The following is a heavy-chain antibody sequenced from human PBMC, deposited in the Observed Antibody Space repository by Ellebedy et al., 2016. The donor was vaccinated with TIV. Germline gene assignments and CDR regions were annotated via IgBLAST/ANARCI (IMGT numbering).Heavy chain of an antibody. CDR2: INHSGST. Sequence: SETLSLXCAVYGGSFSGYYWSWIRQPPGKGLEWIGEINHSGSTNYNPSLKSRVTISVDTSKNQFSLKLSSVTAADTAVYYCARGKSRLGEFWYWGQGTLVTVSS. D-gene: IGHD3-16*01. CDR1: GGSFSGYY. CDR3: ARGKSRLGEFWY. V-gene: IGHV4-34*01. J-gene: IGHJ4*02.